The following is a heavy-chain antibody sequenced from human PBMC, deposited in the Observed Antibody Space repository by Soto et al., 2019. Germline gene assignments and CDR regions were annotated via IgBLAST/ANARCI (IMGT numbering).Heavy chain of an antibody. J-gene: IGHJ6*02. CDR1: GGSFSGYY. V-gene: IGHV4-34*01. D-gene: IGHD3-10*01. CDR2: INHSGST. Sequence: SETLSLTCAVYGGSFSGYYWSLIRQPPGKGLEWIGEINHSGSTNYNPSLKSRVTISVDTSKNQFSLKLSSVTAADTAVYYCARVHWFGELEPGLYGMDVWGQGTTVTVSS. CDR3: ARVHWFGELEPGLYGMDV.